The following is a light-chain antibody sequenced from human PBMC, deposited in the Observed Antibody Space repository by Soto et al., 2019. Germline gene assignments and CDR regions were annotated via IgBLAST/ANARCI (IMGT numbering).Light chain of an antibody. J-gene: IGKJ5*01. CDR2: GAS. V-gene: IGKV3-20*01. CDR3: QQYGSSPLT. CDR1: RSVSSSY. Sequence: EMVLTQSPGTLSLSPVERATLSCRASRSVSSSYLAWYQQKPGQAPRLLIYGASSRATGIPDRFSGSGSGTDFTLTISRLEPEDFAVYYCQQYGSSPLTFGQGTRLEIK.